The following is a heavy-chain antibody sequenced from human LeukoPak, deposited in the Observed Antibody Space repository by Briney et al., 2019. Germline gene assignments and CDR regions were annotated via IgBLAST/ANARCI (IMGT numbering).Heavy chain of an antibody. V-gene: IGHV4-34*01. CDR2: INHSGST. J-gene: IGHJ2*01. CDR1: VGSFSGYY. CDR3: ARQREGYFDL. Sequence: SESLSLTCAVYVGSFSGYYWSWIRQTPGKGLEWIGEINHSGSTNYNPSLKSRITVSVLTSMNQFSLKLSSVSAADTAVYYCARQREGYFDLWGRGTLVTVSS.